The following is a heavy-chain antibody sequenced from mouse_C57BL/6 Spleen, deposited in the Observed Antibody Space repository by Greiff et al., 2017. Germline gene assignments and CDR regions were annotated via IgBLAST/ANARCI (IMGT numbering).Heavy chain of an antibody. V-gene: IGHV1-22*01. J-gene: IGHJ1*03. D-gene: IGHD1-1*01. CDR2: INPNNGGT. CDR1: GYTFTDYN. CDR3: ARVRGALPQEYGRVYWYCDV. Sequence: EVQLQQSGPELVKPGASVQMSCKASGYTFTDYNMHWVKQSHGKSLEWIGYINPNNGGTSSNQKFKGKATLTVNKSSSTAYMELRSLTSADSAVYYCARVRGALPQEYGRVYWYCDVGGTGTTVTVAS.